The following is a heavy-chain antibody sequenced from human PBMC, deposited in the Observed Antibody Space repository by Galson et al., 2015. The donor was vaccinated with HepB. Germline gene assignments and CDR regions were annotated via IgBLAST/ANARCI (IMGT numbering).Heavy chain of an antibody. CDR1: GYNFTNYW. CDR3: ARPSTRDWNDPVDC. Sequence: QSGAEVKKPGESLKISCKDSGYNFTNYWIGWVRQMPGKGLEWMGIIYPGDSDLRYSPSFQGQVTISADKSISTAYLQWSSLKASDTAMYYCARPSTRDWNDPVDCWGQGTLVTVSS. D-gene: IGHD1-1*01. V-gene: IGHV5-51*01. J-gene: IGHJ4*02. CDR2: IYPGDSDL.